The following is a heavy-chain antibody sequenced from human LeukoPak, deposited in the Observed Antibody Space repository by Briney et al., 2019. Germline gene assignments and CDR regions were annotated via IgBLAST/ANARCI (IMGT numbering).Heavy chain of an antibody. D-gene: IGHD1-26*01. Sequence: PSVKVSCKASGYTFTGYYMHWVRQAPGQGLEWMGRINPNSGGTNYAQKFQGRVTMTRDTSISTAYMELSRLRSDDTAVYYCARDWSGSYGSSFDYWGQGTLVTVSS. V-gene: IGHV1-2*06. CDR2: INPNSGGT. J-gene: IGHJ4*02. CDR1: GYTFTGYY. CDR3: ARDWSGSYGSSFDY.